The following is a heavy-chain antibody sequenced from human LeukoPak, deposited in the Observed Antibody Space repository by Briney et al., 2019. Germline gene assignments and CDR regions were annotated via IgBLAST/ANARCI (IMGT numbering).Heavy chain of an antibody. CDR3: ARGPYYDFWSGYYTDGFDY. CDR2: INHSGST. Sequence: PSETLSLTCAVYGGSFSGYYWSWIRQPPGKGLEWIGEINHSGSTNYNPSLKSRVTISVDPSKNQFSLKLSSVTAADTAVYYCARGPYYDFWSGYYTDGFDYWGQGTLVTVSS. V-gene: IGHV4-34*01. CDR1: GGSFSGYY. J-gene: IGHJ4*02. D-gene: IGHD3-3*01.